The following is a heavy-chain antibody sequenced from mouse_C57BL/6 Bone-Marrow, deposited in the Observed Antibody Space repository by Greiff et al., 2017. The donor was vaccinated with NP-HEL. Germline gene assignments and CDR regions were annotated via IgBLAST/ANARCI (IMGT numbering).Heavy chain of an antibody. J-gene: IGHJ3*01. D-gene: IGHD4-1*01. V-gene: IGHV14-2*01. Sequence: EVKLVESGAELVKPGASVKLSCTASGFNIKDYYMHWVKQRTEQGLEWIGRIDPEDGETKYAPQFQDKATITADTSSTTAYLQLSSLTSEDTAVYYCARSELGLFAYWGQGTLVTVSA. CDR1: GFNIKDYY. CDR3: ARSELGLFAY. CDR2: IDPEDGET.